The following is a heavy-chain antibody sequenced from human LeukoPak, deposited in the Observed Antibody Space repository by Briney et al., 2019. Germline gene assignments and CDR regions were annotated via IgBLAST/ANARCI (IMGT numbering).Heavy chain of an antibody. CDR1: GYTFSSYS. D-gene: IGHD6-6*01. J-gene: IGHJ5*02. CDR3: AREKYSSSLGFDP. Sequence: GGSLRLSCAASGYTFSSYSMNWVRQAPGKGLEWVSSISSSSSYIYYADSVKGRFTISRDNAKNSLCLQMNSLRAEDTAVYYCAREKYSSSLGFDPWGQGTLVTVSS. V-gene: IGHV3-21*01. CDR2: ISSSSSYI.